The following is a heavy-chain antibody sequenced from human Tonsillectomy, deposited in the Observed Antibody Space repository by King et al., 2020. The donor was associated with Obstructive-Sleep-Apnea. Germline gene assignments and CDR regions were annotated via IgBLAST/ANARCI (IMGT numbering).Heavy chain of an antibody. D-gene: IGHD3-9*01. J-gene: IGHJ6*02. CDR3: AREGVRYFDGLVPRYYGMDV. Sequence: QLQESGPGLVKPSQTLSLTCTVSGGSISSGDYYWSWIRQPPGKGLEWIGYIYYSGSTYYNPSLKSRVTISVDTSKNQFSPKLSSVNAEDTAVYYCAREGVRYFDGLVPRYYGMDVWGQGTTVTVSS. CDR2: IYYSGST. V-gene: IGHV4-30-4*01. CDR1: GGSISSGDYY.